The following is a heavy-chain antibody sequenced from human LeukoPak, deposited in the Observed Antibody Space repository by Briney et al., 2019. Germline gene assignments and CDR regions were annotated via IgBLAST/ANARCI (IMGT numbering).Heavy chain of an antibody. CDR3: AGVAMSDSSGYCDY. Sequence: QPGGALRLSCAASGFTFSSYAMHWVRHAPGGGREWVAVLWYGGSYENYGGSVRGRFAGSGANSKNPLYLHMNSVRAEETAVYYCAGVAMSDSSGYCDYWGQGPLVTLPS. CDR2: LWYGGSYE. CDR1: GFTFSSYA. V-gene: IGHV3-33*01. J-gene: IGHJ4*02. D-gene: IGHD3-22*01.